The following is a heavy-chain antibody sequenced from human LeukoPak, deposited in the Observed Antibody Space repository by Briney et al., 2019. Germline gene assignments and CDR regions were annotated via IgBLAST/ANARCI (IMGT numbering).Heavy chain of an antibody. CDR3: ASTPGYCSGGSCYFPGYY. V-gene: IGHV3-7*01. J-gene: IGHJ4*02. CDR1: EFTFSSFW. D-gene: IGHD2-15*01. CDR2: IKQDGGEK. Sequence: GGSLRLSCAAPEFTFSSFWLGGVRKAPGRGLEWVANIKQDGGEKYYVDSVKGRFTISRDNAKNSLYLQMNSLRAEDTAVYYCASTPGYCSGGSCYFPGYYWGQGTLVTVSS.